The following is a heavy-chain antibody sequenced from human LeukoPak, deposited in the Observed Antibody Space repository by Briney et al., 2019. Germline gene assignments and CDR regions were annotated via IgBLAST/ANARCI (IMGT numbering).Heavy chain of an antibody. V-gene: IGHV1-18*04. J-gene: IGHJ4*02. Sequence: ASVKVSCKASGYTFTSYCISWVRQAPGQGLEWMGRIKPDTGVTNYAQNFQGRFTMTTDTSTSTVYMELSSLRSDDTAVYYCARDNNWGPDYWGQGTLVTVSS. CDR1: GYTFTSYC. CDR3: ARDNNWGPDY. CDR2: IKPDTGVT. D-gene: IGHD7-27*01.